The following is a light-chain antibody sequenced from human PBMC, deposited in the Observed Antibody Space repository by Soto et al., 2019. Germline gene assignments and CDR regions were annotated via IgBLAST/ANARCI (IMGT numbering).Light chain of an antibody. V-gene: IGLV1-40*01. CDR3: QSYDRSLTGV. J-gene: IGLJ1*01. CDR1: SSNIGADFD. Sequence: LTQPPSVSGAPGQRITISCTGSSSNIGADFDVYWYQQLPGAAPKLLIYGNTNRPSGVPDRFSGSKSGTSASLAITGLQAEDEADYYCQSYDRSLTGVFGTGTKVTVL. CDR2: GNT.